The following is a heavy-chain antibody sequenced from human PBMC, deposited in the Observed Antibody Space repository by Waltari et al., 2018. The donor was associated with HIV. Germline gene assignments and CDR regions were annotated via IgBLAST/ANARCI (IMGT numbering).Heavy chain of an antibody. CDR1: GFTFSSYA. Sequence: SGFTFSSYAMSWVRQAPGKGLEWVSAISGSGGSTYYADSVKGRFTISRDNSKNTLYLQMNSLRADDTAVYYCAKGDYGGNPGAFDIWGQGTMVTVSS. D-gene: IGHD4-17*01. CDR2: ISGSGGST. CDR3: AKGDYGGNPGAFDI. V-gene: IGHV3-23*01. J-gene: IGHJ3*02.